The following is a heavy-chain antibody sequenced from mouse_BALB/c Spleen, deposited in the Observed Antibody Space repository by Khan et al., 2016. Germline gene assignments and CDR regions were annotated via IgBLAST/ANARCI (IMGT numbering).Heavy chain of an antibody. CDR3: ASYDSAGSFFDY. Sequence: VQLQQSGPSLVKPSQTLSLSCSVTGDSITSGYWNWIRKFPGNKLEYMGYISYSGSTYYNPSLKSRISITRDTSKNQYYLQLNSVTTEDTATYYCASYDSAGSFFDYWGQGTTLTVSS. J-gene: IGHJ2*01. D-gene: IGHD3-2*01. CDR2: ISYSGST. CDR1: GDSITSGY. V-gene: IGHV3-8*02.